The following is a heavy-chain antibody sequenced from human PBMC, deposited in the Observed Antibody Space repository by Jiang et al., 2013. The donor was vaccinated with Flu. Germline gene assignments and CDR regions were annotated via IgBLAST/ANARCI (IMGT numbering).Heavy chain of an antibody. D-gene: IGHD2-15*01. CDR1: GGTFSSYA. Sequence: SGAEVKKPGSSVKVSCKASGGTFSSYAISWVRQAPGQGLEWMGRIIPFLAIANYAQKFQGRVTITADKSTSTAYMELSSLRSEDTAVYYCARPTLQAVDVFDIWGQGTMVTVSS. CDR3: ARPTLQAVDVFDI. J-gene: IGHJ3*02. V-gene: IGHV1-69*04. CDR2: IIPFLAIA.